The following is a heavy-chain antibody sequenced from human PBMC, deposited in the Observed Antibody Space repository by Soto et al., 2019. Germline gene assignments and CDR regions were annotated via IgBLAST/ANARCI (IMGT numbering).Heavy chain of an antibody. V-gene: IGHV3-66*01. D-gene: IGHD3-16*01. CDR1: GFTVYSNY. J-gene: IGHJ6*02. Sequence: PGGSLRLSCAASGFTVYSNYMSWVRQAPGKGLEWVSVIYSGGSTYYADSVKGRFTISRDNSKNTLYLQMNSLRAEDTAVYYCARDFGYYEYYYYGMDVWGQGTTVTVSS. CDR2: IYSGGST. CDR3: ARDFGYYEYYYYGMDV.